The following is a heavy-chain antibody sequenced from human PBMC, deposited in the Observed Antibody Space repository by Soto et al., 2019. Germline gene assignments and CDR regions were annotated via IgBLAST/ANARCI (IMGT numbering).Heavy chain of an antibody. J-gene: IGHJ3*02. CDR1: GFTFDDYA. V-gene: IGHV3-9*01. D-gene: IGHD1-26*01. CDR2: ISWNSGSI. Sequence: EVQLVESGGGLVQPGRSLRLSCAASGFTFDDYAMHWVRQAPGKGLEWVSGISWNSGSIGYADSVKGRFTISRDNAKNSLYLQMNSLRAEDPALYYCAKDRNNLYHTVGAFDIWGQGTMVTVSS. CDR3: AKDRNNLYHTVGAFDI.